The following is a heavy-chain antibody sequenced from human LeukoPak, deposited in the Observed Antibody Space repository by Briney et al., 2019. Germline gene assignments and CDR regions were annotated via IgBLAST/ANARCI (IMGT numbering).Heavy chain of an antibody. CDR3: ARDYESNYSFDY. CDR1: GGSINSGGFY. V-gene: IGHV4-31*03. D-gene: IGHD4-11*01. CDR2: IYYSGST. J-gene: IGHJ4*02. Sequence: SQTLSLTCTVSGGSINSGGFYWSWIRQHPGKGLEWIGYIYYSGSTYYNPSLKSRVTISVDTSKNQFSLKLSSVTAADTAVYYCARDYESNYSFDYWGQGTLVTVSS.